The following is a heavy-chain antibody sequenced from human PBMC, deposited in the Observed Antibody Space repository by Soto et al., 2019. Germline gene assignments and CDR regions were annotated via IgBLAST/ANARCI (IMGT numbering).Heavy chain of an antibody. CDR2: IMPVFGIA. J-gene: IGHJ6*02. D-gene: IGHD2-2*01. CDR3: AREDRDRETGLVPAAIDGMDV. Sequence: QVQLVQSGAEVKKPGSSVKVSCKASGGTFSRYSFTWVRQAPGHGLEWMGRIMPVFGIASYAKKFQGRVTINADKSTSTAYMEVSSLRSEDTAVYYCAREDRDRETGLVPAAIDGMDVWGQGTTVTVSS. V-gene: IGHV1-69*08. CDR1: GGTFSRYS.